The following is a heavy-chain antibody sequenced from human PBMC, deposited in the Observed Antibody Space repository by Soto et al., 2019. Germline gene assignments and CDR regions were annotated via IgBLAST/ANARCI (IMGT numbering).Heavy chain of an antibody. Sequence: GGSLRLSCAASGFIFGAHAMSWVRQAPGKGLEWVSAINWIGGSTNYADSMKGRFTISRDNAKNSLYLQISSLRAEDTVLYYCARHGGTPDLYFDYWGQGTPVTV. J-gene: IGHJ4*02. CDR2: INWIGGST. CDR1: GFIFGAHA. V-gene: IGHV3-20*04. CDR3: ARHGGTPDLYFDY. D-gene: IGHD3-16*01.